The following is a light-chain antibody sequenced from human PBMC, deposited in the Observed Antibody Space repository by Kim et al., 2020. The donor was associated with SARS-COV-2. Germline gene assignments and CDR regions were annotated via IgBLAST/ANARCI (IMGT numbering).Light chain of an antibody. Sequence: GQSITFSCTGTSSDVGSYILVSWYQQYPGKAPKLMIYEVTKRPSGVSNRFSGSKSGNTASLTISGLQGEDEADYYCCSYAGSSTYVFGTGTKVTVL. CDR1: SSDVGSYIL. J-gene: IGLJ1*01. CDR3: CSYAGSSTYV. CDR2: EVT. V-gene: IGLV2-23*02.